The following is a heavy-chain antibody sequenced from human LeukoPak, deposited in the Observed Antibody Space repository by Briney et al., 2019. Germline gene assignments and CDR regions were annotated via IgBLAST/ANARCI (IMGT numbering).Heavy chain of an antibody. Sequence: GESLKIPCKGSGYSFTSYWIGWVRQMPGKGLEWMGIIYPGDSDTRYSPSFQGQVTISADKSISTAYLQWSSLKASDTAMYYCARQPLCSGGSCYSLEYWGQGTLVTVSS. D-gene: IGHD2-15*01. J-gene: IGHJ4*02. V-gene: IGHV5-51*01. CDR2: IYPGDSDT. CDR1: GYSFTSYW. CDR3: ARQPLCSGGSCYSLEY.